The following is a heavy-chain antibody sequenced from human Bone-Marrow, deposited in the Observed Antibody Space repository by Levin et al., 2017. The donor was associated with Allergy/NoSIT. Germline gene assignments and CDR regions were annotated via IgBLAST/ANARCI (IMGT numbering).Heavy chain of an antibody. J-gene: IGHJ5*02. Sequence: GESLKISCVGSGFLFWRYEFNWVRQAPGKGLEWIAFITNRADSVEGRFTTNHADSVEGRFTISRDNAKDSLYLEMNSLTDDDTGVYYCARDTGTAAADLWDLGTLVTVSS. CDR2: ITNRADSVEGRFTT. CDR1: GFLFWRYE. V-gene: IGHV3-48*03. CDR3: ARDTGTAAADL. D-gene: IGHD2-2*01.